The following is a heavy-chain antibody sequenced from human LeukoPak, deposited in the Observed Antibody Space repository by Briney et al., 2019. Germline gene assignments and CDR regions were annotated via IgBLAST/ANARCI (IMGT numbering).Heavy chain of an antibody. CDR1: GYSFSTFW. V-gene: IGHV5-51*01. D-gene: IGHD5-18*01. Sequence: GESLKISCKGSGYSFSTFWIGWARQTPGKGLECMGIVYPGDSDTRYSPSFQGQVTISADKSISTAYLQWSSLKPSDTAIYYCARVGYSYVSWFDPWGQGTLVTVSS. CDR3: ARVGYSYVSWFDP. J-gene: IGHJ5*02. CDR2: VYPGDSDT.